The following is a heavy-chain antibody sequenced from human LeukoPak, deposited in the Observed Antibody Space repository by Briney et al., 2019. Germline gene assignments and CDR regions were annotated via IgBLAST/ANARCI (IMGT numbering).Heavy chain of an antibody. V-gene: IGHV4-39*01. CDR1: GGSISSSSYY. J-gene: IGHJ4*02. CDR3: ASYYDYVWGSYRPENYFDY. CDR2: IYYSGST. Sequence: SETLSLTCTVSGGSISSSSYYWGWIRQPPGKGLEWIGSIYYSGSTYYNPSLKSRVTISVDTSKNQFSLKLSSVTAADTAVYYCASYYDYVWGSYRPENYFDYWGQGTLVTVSS. D-gene: IGHD3-16*02.